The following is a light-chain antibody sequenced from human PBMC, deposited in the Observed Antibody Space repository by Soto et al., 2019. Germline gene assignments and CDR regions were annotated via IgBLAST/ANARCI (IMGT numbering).Light chain of an antibody. J-gene: IGKJ2*01. CDR3: QQYNNWPPYT. CDR2: GAS. Sequence: EIVMTQSPATLSVSPGERATLSCRASQSVGSNLAWYQQKPGQAPRLLIYGASTRATGIPARFTGSGSGTEFTLTISSLQSEDFAMYYCQQYNNWPPYTFGQGTNLEIK. V-gene: IGKV3-15*01. CDR1: QSVGSN.